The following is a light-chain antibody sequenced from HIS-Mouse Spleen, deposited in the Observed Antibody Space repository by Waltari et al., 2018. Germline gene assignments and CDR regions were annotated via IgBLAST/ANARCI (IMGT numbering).Light chain of an antibody. J-gene: IGKJ4*01. CDR3: QQRSNWPLT. CDR2: DAS. CDR1: QSVSSY. Sequence: EIVFTQSPATLSLSPGEIATLSCMASQSVSSYLAWYQQKPGQAPRLLIYDASNRATGIPARFSGSGSGTDFTLTISSLEPEDFAVYYCQQRSNWPLTFGGGTKVEIK. V-gene: IGKV3-11*01.